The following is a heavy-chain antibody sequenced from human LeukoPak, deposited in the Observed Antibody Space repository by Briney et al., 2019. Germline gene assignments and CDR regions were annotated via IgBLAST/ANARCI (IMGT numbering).Heavy chain of an antibody. CDR3: AKDPAYYYGSGSPQYFQH. D-gene: IGHD3-10*01. Sequence: TGVSLRLSCAASGFTFSSYAMSWVRQGPGKGLEWVSAISGSGGSTYYADSVKGRFTISRDNSKNTLYLQMNSLRAEDTAVYYCAKDPAYYYGSGSPQYFQHWGQGTLVTVSS. J-gene: IGHJ1*01. CDR2: ISGSGGST. CDR1: GFTFSSYA. V-gene: IGHV3-23*01.